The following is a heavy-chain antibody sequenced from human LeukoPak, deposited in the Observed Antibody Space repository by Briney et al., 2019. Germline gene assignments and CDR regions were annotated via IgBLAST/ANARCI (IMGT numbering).Heavy chain of an antibody. D-gene: IGHD3-22*01. V-gene: IGHV3-23*01. CDR1: GFTFSSYG. Sequence: GGTLRLSCAASGFTFSSYGMSWVRQAPGKGLEWVSAISGSGGSTYYADSVKGRFTISRDNSKNTLYLQMNSLKTEDTAVYYCRGGYGGDDNWGQGSLVTVSS. CDR2: ISGSGGST. J-gene: IGHJ4*02. CDR3: RGGYGGDDN.